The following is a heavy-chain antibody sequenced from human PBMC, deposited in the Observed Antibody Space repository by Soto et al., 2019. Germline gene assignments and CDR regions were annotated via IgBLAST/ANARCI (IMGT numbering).Heavy chain of an antibody. CDR3: ARGWGVTDY. Sequence: EVQLVESGGGLIQPGGALRLTCTASGFSLSHYWMHWIRQAPGKGLVWVSRINLDGSSTDYAPSVKGRFTISRDKAKNTLYLQRNSLAADDTAVYYCARGWGVTDYWVRGTLVTVSA. CDR1: GFSLSHYW. V-gene: IGHV3-74*01. D-gene: IGHD3-10*01. J-gene: IGHJ4*02. CDR2: INLDGSST.